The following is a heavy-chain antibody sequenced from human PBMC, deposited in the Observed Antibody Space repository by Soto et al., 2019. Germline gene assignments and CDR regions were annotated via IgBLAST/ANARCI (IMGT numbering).Heavy chain of an antibody. CDR2: IWYDGSNK. D-gene: IGHD6-19*01. V-gene: IGHV3-33*01. CDR1: GFTFSSYG. CDR3: ARGGYSSGWFNWYFDL. Sequence: QVQLVESGGGVVQPGRSLRLSCAASGFTFSSYGMHWVRQAPGKGLEWVAVIWYDGSNKYYADSVKGRFTISRDNSKNTLYLQMNSLRAEDTAVYYCARGGYSSGWFNWYFDLWGRGTLVTVSS. J-gene: IGHJ2*01.